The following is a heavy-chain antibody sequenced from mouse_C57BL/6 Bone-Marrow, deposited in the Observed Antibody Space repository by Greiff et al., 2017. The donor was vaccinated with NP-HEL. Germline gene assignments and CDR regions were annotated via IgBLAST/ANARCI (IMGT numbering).Heavy chain of an antibody. J-gene: IGHJ3*01. V-gene: IGHV5-4*03. CDR1: GFTFGSYA. Sequence: EVKLVESGGGLVKPGGSLKLSCAASGFTFGSYAMSWVRQTPEKRLEWVATISDGGSYTYYPDNVKGRFTISRDNAKNNLYLQMSHLKSEDTAMYYCARVLSWGQGTLVTVSA. CDR3: ARVLS. CDR2: ISDGGSYT.